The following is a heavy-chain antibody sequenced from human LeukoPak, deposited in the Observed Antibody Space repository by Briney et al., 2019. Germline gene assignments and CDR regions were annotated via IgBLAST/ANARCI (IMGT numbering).Heavy chain of an antibody. CDR1: GFTLSTYS. V-gene: IGHV3-21*01. J-gene: IGHJ5*02. CDR3: ARKQQLVRDDNWFDP. D-gene: IGHD6-13*01. CDR2: ITGPGTNT. Sequence: GGSLRLSCAASGFTLSTYSLNWVRQAPGKGLEWVSGITGPGTNTYYADSVKGRFTISRDNAKNSLYLQMNSLRAEDTAVYYCARKQQLVRDDNWFDPWGQGTLVTVSS.